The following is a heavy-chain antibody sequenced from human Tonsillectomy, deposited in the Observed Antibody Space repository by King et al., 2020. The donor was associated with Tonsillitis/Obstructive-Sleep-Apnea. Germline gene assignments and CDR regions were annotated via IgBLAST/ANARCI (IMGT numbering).Heavy chain of an antibody. Sequence: QLVQSGGGVVQPGRSLRLSCAASGFTFSSYAMHWVRQAPGKGLEWVAVISYDGRNKNYADSVKGRCTISRDNSKNTLYLQMNSLRAEDTAVYSCARDDLRVIAGEGTWSSIFDYWGQGTLVTVSS. V-gene: IGHV3-30*01. CDR1: GFTFSSYA. CDR2: ISYDGRNK. CDR3: ARDDLRVIAGEGTWSSIFDY. D-gene: IGHD6-13*01. J-gene: IGHJ4*02.